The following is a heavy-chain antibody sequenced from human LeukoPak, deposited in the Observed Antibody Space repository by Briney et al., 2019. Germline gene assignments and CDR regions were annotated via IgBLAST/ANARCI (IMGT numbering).Heavy chain of an antibody. CDR2: IISSSSYI. CDR1: GFTFSSYS. Sequence: GGSLRLSCAAYGFTFSSYSMSWVRQAPGKGLEWVSSIISSSSYIYYADSVKGRFTISRDNAKNSLYLQMNRLRAEDTAAYYCARGKYQLLQRGRSQFDYWGQGTLVTVSS. CDR3: ARGKYQLLQRGRSQFDY. J-gene: IGHJ4*02. V-gene: IGHV3-21*01. D-gene: IGHD2-2*01.